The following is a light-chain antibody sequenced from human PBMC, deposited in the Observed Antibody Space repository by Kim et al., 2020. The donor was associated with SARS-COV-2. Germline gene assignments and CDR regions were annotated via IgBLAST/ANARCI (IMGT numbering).Light chain of an antibody. Sequence: EIVLTQSPDTLSLSPGERATLSCRASQYVSNYLDWFQQTPGQAPRLLIYDASHRASGITARFGGSGSGTDFTLTISSLEAEDFAVYYCQQRNRWPYTLGTGTKMEIK. CDR1: QYVSNY. CDR2: DAS. J-gene: IGKJ2*01. V-gene: IGKV3-11*01. CDR3: QQRNRWPYT.